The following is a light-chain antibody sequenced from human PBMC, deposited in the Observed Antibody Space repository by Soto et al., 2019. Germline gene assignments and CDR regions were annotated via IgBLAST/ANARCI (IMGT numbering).Light chain of an antibody. CDR3: QSDDSSLSGYV. J-gene: IGLJ1*01. CDR1: SSNIGAGYD. V-gene: IGLV1-40*01. CDR2: GNS. Sequence: QSVLTQPPSVSGAPGQRVTISCTGSSSNIGAGYDVHWYQQLPGTAPKLLIYGNSHRPSGVPDRCSGSKSGTSASLAITGLQAEDEADYYCQSDDSSLSGYVFGTGTKLTVL.